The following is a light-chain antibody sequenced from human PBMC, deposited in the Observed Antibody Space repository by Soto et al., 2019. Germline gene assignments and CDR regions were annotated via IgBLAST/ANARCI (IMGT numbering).Light chain of an antibody. Sequence: DIHMTQSPSSLSASVEDRVIISCRASQSISNHLNWYQQKPGKAPKLLIYDASSLESGVPSRFSGSGSGTEFTLTISSLQPDDFTTYYCQLYTIYLGTFGQGGIVDIK. J-gene: IGKJ1*01. V-gene: IGKV1-5*01. CDR2: DAS. CDR3: QLYTIYLGT. CDR1: QSISNH.